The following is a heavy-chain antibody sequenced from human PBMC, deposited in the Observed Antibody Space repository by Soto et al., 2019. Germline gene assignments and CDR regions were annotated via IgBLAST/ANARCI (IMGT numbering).Heavy chain of an antibody. Sequence: EVQLVESGGGLVQPGRSLRLSCAASGFTFDDYAMHWVRRVPGKGLEWVSSISWNSNIIGYADSVKGRFTISRDNAKHSLYLQMNSLRPEDTALYYCAKGGPDGFCSGGRCYFDYRGQGTLVTVSS. CDR1: GFTFDDYA. CDR3: AKGGPDGFCSGGRCYFDY. CDR2: ISWNSNII. J-gene: IGHJ4*02. V-gene: IGHV3-9*01. D-gene: IGHD2-15*01.